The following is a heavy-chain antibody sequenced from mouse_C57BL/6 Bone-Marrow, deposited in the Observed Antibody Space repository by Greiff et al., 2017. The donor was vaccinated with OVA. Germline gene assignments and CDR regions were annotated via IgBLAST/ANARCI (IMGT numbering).Heavy chain of an antibody. Sequence: EVQLQQSGPELVKPGASVKIPCKASGYTFTDYNMDWVKQSHGKSLEWIGDINPNNGVTIYNQKFKGKATLTVDKSSSTAYMELRSLTSEDTSVYYCARARWLLYFDYWGQGTTLTVSS. CDR1: GYTFTDYN. J-gene: IGHJ2*01. V-gene: IGHV1-18*01. CDR2: INPNNGVT. CDR3: ARARWLLYFDY. D-gene: IGHD2-3*01.